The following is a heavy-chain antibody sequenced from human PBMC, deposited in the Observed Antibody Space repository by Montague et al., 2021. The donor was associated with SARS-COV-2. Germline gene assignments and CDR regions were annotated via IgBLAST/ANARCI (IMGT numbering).Heavy chain of an antibody. CDR3: ARNPWYYYDSSGYYLDY. D-gene: IGHD3-22*01. J-gene: IGHJ4*02. CDR2: INHSGST. CDR1: GGSFSGYY. V-gene: IGHV4-34*01. Sequence: SETLSLTCAAYGGSFSGYYWSWIRQPPGKGLEWIGEINHSGSTNYNPSLKSRVTISVDTSKNQFSLKLSSVTAADTAVYYCARNPWYYYDSSGYYLDYWGQGTLVTVSS.